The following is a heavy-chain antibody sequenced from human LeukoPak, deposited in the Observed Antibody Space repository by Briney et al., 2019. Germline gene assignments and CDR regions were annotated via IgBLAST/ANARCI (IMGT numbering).Heavy chain of an antibody. CDR1: GGTFSSYA. Sequence: GASVKVSCKASGGTFSSYAISWVRQAPGQGLEWMGGIIPIFGTANYAQKFQGRVTITADESTSTAYMELSSLRSEDTAVYYCARAPAYGSGSYYNPYYFDYWSQGTLVTVSS. CDR2: IIPIFGTA. D-gene: IGHD3-10*01. J-gene: IGHJ4*02. CDR3: ARAPAYGSGSYYNPYYFDY. V-gene: IGHV1-69*13.